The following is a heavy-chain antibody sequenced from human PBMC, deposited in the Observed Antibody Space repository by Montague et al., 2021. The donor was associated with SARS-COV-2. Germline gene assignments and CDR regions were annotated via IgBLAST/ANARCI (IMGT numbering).Heavy chain of an antibody. D-gene: IGHD3-3*01. CDR3: AQSRDVDGFLSGYYSGQRYHARRWFDN. CDR1: GFSLSTTGVG. V-gene: IGHV2-5*02. J-gene: IGHJ5*02. CDR2: IYWDDDK. Sequence: PALVKPTQTLTLTCTFSGFSLSTTGVGVGWIRQPPGKALEWLTLIYWDDDKRYSPSLKTRLAITKDTSKNQVVLTMTNMDPVDTASYYCAQSRDVDGFLSGYYSGQRYHARRWFDNWGQGIMVNVSP.